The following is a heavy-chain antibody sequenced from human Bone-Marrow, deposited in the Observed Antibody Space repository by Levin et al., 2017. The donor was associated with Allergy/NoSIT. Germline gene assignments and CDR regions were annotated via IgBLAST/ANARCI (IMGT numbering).Heavy chain of an antibody. D-gene: IGHD2-15*01. CDR2: TNKDGSAT. Sequence: PGESLKISCAASGFTFTSYWMHWVRRAPGKGLVWLSRTNKDGSATTYADSVRGRFTISRDNAKDTVYLQINNLGAEDTAVYYCARSLGKGYHGISAVFDRWGQGTRVTVSS. CDR1: GFTFTSYW. V-gene: IGHV3-74*01. J-gene: IGHJ4*02. CDR3: ARSLGKGYHGISAVFDR.